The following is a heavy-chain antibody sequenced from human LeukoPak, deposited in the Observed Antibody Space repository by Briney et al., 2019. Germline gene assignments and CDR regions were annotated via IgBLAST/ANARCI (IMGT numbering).Heavy chain of an antibody. Sequence: GGSLRLSCAASGFALSSYATSWVRQAPGKGLEWVSAISASGADTYYADSVKGRFTISRDTSKNTVYLQMNSLRDEDTAVYYCAKQLDSGDFYPTGGDYWGQGTLVTVSS. V-gene: IGHV3-23*01. CDR2: ISASGADT. CDR1: GFALSSYA. J-gene: IGHJ4*02. CDR3: AKQLDSGDFYPTGGDY. D-gene: IGHD3-3*01.